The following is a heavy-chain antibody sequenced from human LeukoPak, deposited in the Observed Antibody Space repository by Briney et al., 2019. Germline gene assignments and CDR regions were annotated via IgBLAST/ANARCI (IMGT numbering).Heavy chain of an antibody. CDR1: GFTFSSYA. CDR2: ISGSGGST. Sequence: PGGSLRLSCAASGFTFSSYAMSWVRQAPGKGLKWVSAISGSGGSTYYADSVKGRFTISRDNSKNTLYLQMNSLRAEDTAVYYCAKDQKQWLVQDAFDIWGQGTMVTVSS. CDR3: AKDQKQWLVQDAFDI. J-gene: IGHJ3*02. D-gene: IGHD6-19*01. V-gene: IGHV3-23*01.